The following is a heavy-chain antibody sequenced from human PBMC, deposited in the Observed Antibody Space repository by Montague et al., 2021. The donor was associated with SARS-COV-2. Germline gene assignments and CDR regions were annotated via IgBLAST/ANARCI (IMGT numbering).Heavy chain of an antibody. V-gene: IGHV2-70*11. CDR2: IDWDDDK. Sequence: PALVKPTQTLTLTRTFSGFSLSTSGMCVSWIRRPPGKALEWLARIDWDDDKYYSTSLKTRLTISKDTSKNQVVLTMTNMDPVDTATYYCARILVAAAGSPFDSWGQGTLVTVSS. J-gene: IGHJ5*01. CDR3: ARILVAAAGSPFDS. CDR1: GFSLSTSGMC. D-gene: IGHD6-13*01.